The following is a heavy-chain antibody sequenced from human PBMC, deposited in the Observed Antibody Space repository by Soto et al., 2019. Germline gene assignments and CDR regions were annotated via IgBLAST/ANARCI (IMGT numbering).Heavy chain of an antibody. CDR1: GYTFTSYG. CDR3: VRRHVSATGIDWFDP. V-gene: IGHV1-3*01. J-gene: IGHJ5*02. D-gene: IGHD6-13*01. Sequence: ASVKVSCKASGYTFTSYGIHWVRQAPGQRLEWMGWINAANVVTKYSPKFQGRVTITRDTCASTAYMELSSLRSEDTAVYYCVRRHVSATGIDWFDPWGQGTLVTVSS. CDR2: INAANVVT.